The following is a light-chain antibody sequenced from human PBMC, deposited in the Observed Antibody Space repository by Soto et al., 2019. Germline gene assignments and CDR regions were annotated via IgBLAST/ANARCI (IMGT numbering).Light chain of an antibody. CDR2: GAS. Sequence: ELVLTQSPGTLSLSPGERATLSCRASQSLSSSYLAWFQQKPGQAPRLLIYGASSRATGIPDRFSGSGSGTAFTLTISRLEPEDFVVYYCQQYGSSPLTFGGGTKVDIK. CDR3: QQYGSSPLT. J-gene: IGKJ4*01. CDR1: QSLSSSY. V-gene: IGKV3-20*01.